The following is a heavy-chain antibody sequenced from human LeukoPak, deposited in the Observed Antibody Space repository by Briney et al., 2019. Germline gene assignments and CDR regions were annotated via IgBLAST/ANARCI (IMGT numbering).Heavy chain of an antibody. Sequence: SETLSLTCTVSGGSISSSYCSWIRQPAGKGLECIGRIYTTGSTDSTDFNPSLKSRVTMSVDTSKNQFSLKLGSVTAADTAVYYCAGFGAGSYYWGQGTLVTVSS. CDR2: IYTTGSTDST. J-gene: IGHJ4*02. CDR3: AGFGAGSYY. CDR1: GGSISSSY. V-gene: IGHV4-4*07. D-gene: IGHD3-10*01.